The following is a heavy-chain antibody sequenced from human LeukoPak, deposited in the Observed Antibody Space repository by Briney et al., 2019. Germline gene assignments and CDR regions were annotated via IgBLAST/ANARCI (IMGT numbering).Heavy chain of an antibody. CDR2: ISSSSSYI. V-gene: IGHV3-21*04. CDR3: ARGKLYGSGSKGDYFDY. D-gene: IGHD3-10*01. J-gene: IGHJ4*02. Sequence: GGSLRLSCAASGFTFSSYSMNWVRQAPGKGLEWVSSISSSSSYIYYADSVKGRFTISRDNAKNSLYLQMNSLRAEDTAVNYCARGKLYGSGSKGDYFDYWGQGTLVTVSS. CDR1: GFTFSSYS.